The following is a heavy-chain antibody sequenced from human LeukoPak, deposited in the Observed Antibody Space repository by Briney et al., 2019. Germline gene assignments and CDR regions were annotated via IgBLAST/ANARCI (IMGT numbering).Heavy chain of an antibody. CDR3: ARSKIDY. Sequence: GGSLRLSCTASGFTFSNYWMMWVRQAPGKGLEWVANINEDGSEKYYADSVEGRFTISRDYAKNSLDLQMNSLRADDTAIYYCARSKIDYWGQGTLVTVSS. V-gene: IGHV3-7*01. CDR1: GFTFSNYW. J-gene: IGHJ4*02. D-gene: IGHD4-11*01. CDR2: INEDGSEK.